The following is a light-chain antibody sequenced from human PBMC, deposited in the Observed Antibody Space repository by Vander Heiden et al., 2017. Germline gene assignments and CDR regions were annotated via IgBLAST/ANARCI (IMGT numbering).Light chain of an antibody. CDR1: QSISSY. CDR3: QQSYSTPLT. Sequence: DIQMTQSPSSLSASVGDRVTITCQASQSISSYLNWYHQKPGKAPKLLIYAASSLQSGAPSRFSGSGSGTDFTLTISSLQPEDFATYYCQQSYSTPLTFGGGTKVEIK. CDR2: AAS. V-gene: IGKV1-39*01. J-gene: IGKJ4*01.